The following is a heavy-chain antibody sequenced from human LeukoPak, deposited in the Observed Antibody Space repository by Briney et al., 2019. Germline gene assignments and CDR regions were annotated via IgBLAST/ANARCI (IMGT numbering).Heavy chain of an antibody. D-gene: IGHD6-13*01. J-gene: IGHJ5*02. Sequence: PGGSLRLSCAASGFSFSNYAISWVRQAPGKGLEWVSGISGSDGSTHYADSVKGRFSISRDNSKNTVYLQMNSLRAEDTAVYYCAKGSSSSWYLVWFDPWGQGTLVTVSS. CDR3: AKGSSSSWYLVWFDP. CDR1: GFSFSNYA. V-gene: IGHV3-23*01. CDR2: ISGSDGST.